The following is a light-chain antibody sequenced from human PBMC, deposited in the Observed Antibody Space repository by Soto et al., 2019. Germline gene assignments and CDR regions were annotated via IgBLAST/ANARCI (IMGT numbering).Light chain of an antibody. CDR2: GAP. CDR1: QYINTR. Sequence: EIVLTQSPATLSSFPGDRVTLSCRASQYINTRLAWYQHRPGQAPRLLIYGAPSRATGIPDRFSGSGSGTDFTLTISRLEPADFAVYYCQQYCSSPLTFGGGTKVDIK. V-gene: IGKV3-20*01. CDR3: QQYCSSPLT. J-gene: IGKJ4*01.